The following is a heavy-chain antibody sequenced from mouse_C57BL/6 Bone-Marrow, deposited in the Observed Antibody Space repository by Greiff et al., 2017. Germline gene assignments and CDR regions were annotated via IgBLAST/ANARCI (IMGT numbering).Heavy chain of an antibody. CDR1: GYTFTSYW. D-gene: IGHD2-4*01. CDR3: ARDYDYEFDY. Sequence: QVQLQQPGAELVKPGASVKLSCKASGYTFTSYWMQWVKQRPGQGLEWIGEIDPSDSYTNYTQKFKGKATLTVDTSSSTAYMQLSSLTSEDSAVYYCARDYDYEFDYWGQGTTLTVSS. CDR2: IDPSDSYT. J-gene: IGHJ2*01. V-gene: IGHV1-50*01.